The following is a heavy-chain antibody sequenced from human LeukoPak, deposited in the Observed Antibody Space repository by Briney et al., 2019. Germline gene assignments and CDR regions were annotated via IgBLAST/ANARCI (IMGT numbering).Heavy chain of an antibody. CDR1: RYTLTELS. D-gene: IGHD1-26*01. CDR3: ATENNGGSYYFDY. J-gene: IGHJ4*02. CDR2: FDPVDGET. Sequence: ASVKVSCKVSRYTLTELSKHWVRQAPGKGLEWMGGFDPVDGETIYAQKFQGRVTMTEDTSTDTAYMELSSLRSEDTAVYYCATENNGGSYYFDYWGQGTLVTVSS. V-gene: IGHV1-24*01.